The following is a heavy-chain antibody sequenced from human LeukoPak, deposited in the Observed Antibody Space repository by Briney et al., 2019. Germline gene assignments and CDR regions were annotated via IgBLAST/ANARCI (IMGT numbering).Heavy chain of an antibody. CDR3: VRVAGTGVDY. Sequence: ASVKVSCKVSGYTFTSYYMHWVRQAPGQGLEWMGIINPSGGSTSYAQKFQGRVTMTRDTSTSTVYMELSSLRSEDTAVYYCVRVAGTGVDYWGQGTLVTVSS. V-gene: IGHV1-46*01. D-gene: IGHD6-19*01. CDR2: INPSGGST. CDR1: GYTFTSYY. J-gene: IGHJ4*02.